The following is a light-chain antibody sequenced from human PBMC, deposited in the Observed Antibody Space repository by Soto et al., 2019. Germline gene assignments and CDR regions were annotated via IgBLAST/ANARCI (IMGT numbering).Light chain of an antibody. Sequence: EIVMTESAVTLFVSPGERATLSRRASQSVRSNLAWYQQNPGQAPRLLSYDASSRATGIPDRFSGGGSGTDFTLTISRLEPEDFAVYYCQQFSSYPLTFGGGTKVDIK. V-gene: IGKV3-20*01. CDR3: QQFSSYPLT. CDR2: DAS. CDR1: QSVRSN. J-gene: IGKJ4*01.